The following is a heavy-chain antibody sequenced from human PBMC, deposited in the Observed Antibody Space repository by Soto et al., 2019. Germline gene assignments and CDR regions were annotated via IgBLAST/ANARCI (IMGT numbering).Heavy chain of an antibody. Sequence: GASVKVSCKASGYTFTGYYMHWVRQAPGQGLEWMGWINPNSGGTNYAQKFQGWVTMTRDTSISTAYMELSRLRSDDTAVYYCARDVGLYGSGRGTSWFDPWGQGTLVTVSS. J-gene: IGHJ5*02. CDR1: GYTFTGYY. V-gene: IGHV1-2*04. CDR3: ARDVGLYGSGRGTSWFDP. D-gene: IGHD3-10*01. CDR2: INPNSGGT.